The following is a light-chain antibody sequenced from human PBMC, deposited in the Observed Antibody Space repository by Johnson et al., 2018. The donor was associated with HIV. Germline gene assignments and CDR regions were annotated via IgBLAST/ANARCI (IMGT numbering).Light chain of an antibody. CDR2: DND. CDR3: ETWDSSRSGV. Sequence: QSVLTQPPSLSAAPGQKVTISCSGSSSDIGNNYVSWYQHLPGTAPKLLIYDNDKRPSGIPDRFSGSKSRTSAPLALAGLQTGDEADYYCETWDSSRSGVFGTGTKVTVL. CDR1: SSDIGNNY. J-gene: IGLJ1*01. V-gene: IGLV1-51*01.